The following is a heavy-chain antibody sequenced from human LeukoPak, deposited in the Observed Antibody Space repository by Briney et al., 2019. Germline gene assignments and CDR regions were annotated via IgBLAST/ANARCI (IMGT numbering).Heavy chain of an antibody. J-gene: IGHJ5*02. D-gene: IGHD2-15*01. CDR1: VGSISSHY. V-gene: IGHV4-59*11. Sequence: SETLSLTCTVSVGSISSHYWSWIRQTPGKGLEWIGYISYSGSTNYNPSFKSRVNISVDTSKSQFSLELTSVTAAETAVYYCARLKDLWFDPWGQGTLVTVSS. CDR3: ARLKDLWFDP. CDR2: ISYSGST.